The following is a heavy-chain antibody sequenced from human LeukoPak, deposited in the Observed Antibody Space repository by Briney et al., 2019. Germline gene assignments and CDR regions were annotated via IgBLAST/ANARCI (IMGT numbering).Heavy chain of an antibody. V-gene: IGHV3-53*01. J-gene: IGHJ6*04. CDR1: GITVSTNY. Sequence: GGSLRLTCAASGITVSTNYMNWVRQAPGKGLEWVSVIYSTDKTNYADSVQGRFTISRNPSKNTVYLQMNSLRGEDTAVYYCAREIGYYFDNHSSRLRGRFDVWGTGTTVIVSS. D-gene: IGHD3-22*01. CDR3: AREIGYYFDNHSSRLRGRFDV. CDR2: IYSTDKT.